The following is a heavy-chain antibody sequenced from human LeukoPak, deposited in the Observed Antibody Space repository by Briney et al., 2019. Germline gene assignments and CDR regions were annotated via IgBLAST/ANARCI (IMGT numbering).Heavy chain of an antibody. CDR3: ARNENSGWGYFDY. D-gene: IGHD5-12*01. V-gene: IGHV3-23*01. J-gene: IGHJ4*02. CDR1: GFIFSQYS. CDR2: IGGSNGIT. Sequence: PGGSLRLSCAASGFIFSQYSMNWVRQAPGKGLEWVSVIGGSNGITFYVGSVKGRFTISRDNSKDTLYLQMNSLRAEDTAVYYCARNENSGWGYFDYWGQGTLVTVSS.